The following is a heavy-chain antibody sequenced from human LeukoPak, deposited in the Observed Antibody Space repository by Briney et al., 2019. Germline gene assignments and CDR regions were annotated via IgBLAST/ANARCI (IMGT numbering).Heavy chain of an antibody. D-gene: IGHD3-16*02. CDR1: GFTFSSYW. CDR2: IKQGGSEK. J-gene: IGHJ4*02. V-gene: IGHV3-7*01. Sequence: PGGSLRLSCAASGFTFSSYWMSWVRQAPGKGLEWVANIKQGGSEKYYVDSVKGRFTISRDNAKNSLYLQMNSLRAEDTAVYYCARLSLRLGELSFSFFDYWGQGTLVTVSS. CDR3: ARLSLRLGELSFSFFDY.